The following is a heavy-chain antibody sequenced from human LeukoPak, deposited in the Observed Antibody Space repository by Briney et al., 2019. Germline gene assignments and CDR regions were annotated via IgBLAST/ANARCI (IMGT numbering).Heavy chain of an antibody. V-gene: IGHV4-34*01. J-gene: IGHJ6*02. CDR1: GGSFSGYY. Sequence: SETLSLTCAVYGGSFSGYYWSWIRQPPGKGLEWIGEINHSGGTNYNPSLKSRVTISVDTSKNQFSLKLSSVTAADTAVYYCARADVDTAMYYYYYGMDVWGQGTTVTVSS. D-gene: IGHD5-18*01. CDR3: ARADVDTAMYYYYYGMDV. CDR2: INHSGGT.